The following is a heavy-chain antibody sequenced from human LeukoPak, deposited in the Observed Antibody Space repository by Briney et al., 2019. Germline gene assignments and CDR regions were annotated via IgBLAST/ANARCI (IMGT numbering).Heavy chain of an antibody. CDR3: AKPYDCSGYYYIDY. J-gene: IGHJ4*02. V-gene: IGHV3-23*01. CDR1: GFTFSSYA. D-gene: IGHD3-22*01. CDR2: ISGSSVST. Sequence: GGSLRLSCAASGFTFSSYAMSWVRQAPGKGLEWVSAISGSSVSTYYADSVKGRFTISRDNSKITLYLQMNSMRAEDTAVYYCAKPYDCSGYYYIDYWGQGTLDSVSS.